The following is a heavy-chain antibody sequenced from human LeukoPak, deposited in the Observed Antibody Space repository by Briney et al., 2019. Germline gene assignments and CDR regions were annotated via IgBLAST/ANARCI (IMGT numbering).Heavy chain of an antibody. CDR2: ISGSGENT. CDR3: AKGSTYFYGSGTTDDAFDI. J-gene: IGHJ3*02. CDR1: GLTFSNFA. Sequence: GGSLRLSCEASGLTFSNFAVTWIRQAPGKGLEWVSAISGSGENTHYADSVQGRFIISRDNSKKTMYLQMNSLRGEDTAVYYCAKGSTYFYGSGTTDDAFDIWGQGTMVTVSS. V-gene: IGHV3-23*01. D-gene: IGHD3-10*01.